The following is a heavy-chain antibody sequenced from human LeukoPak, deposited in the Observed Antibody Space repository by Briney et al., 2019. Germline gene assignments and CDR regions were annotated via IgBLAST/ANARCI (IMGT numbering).Heavy chain of an antibody. V-gene: IGHV4-38-2*02. Sequence: SETLSLTCAVSGYSISSGYYWGWIRQPPGKGLEWIGSIYHSGSTYYNPSLKSRVTIPVDTSKNQFSLKLSSVTAADTAVYYCARDRYCSSTSCWGWFDPWGQGTLVTVSS. CDR3: ARDRYCSSTSCWGWFDP. J-gene: IGHJ5*02. D-gene: IGHD2-2*01. CDR1: GYSISSGYY. CDR2: IYHSGST.